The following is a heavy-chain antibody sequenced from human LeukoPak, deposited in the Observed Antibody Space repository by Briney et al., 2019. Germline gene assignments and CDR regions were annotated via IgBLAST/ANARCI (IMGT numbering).Heavy chain of an antibody. CDR3: AKVVTSYDFWSGRPSCYYYMDV. CDR2: SSGSGGST. D-gene: IGHD3-3*01. CDR1: GFNFSSYA. Sequence: GGSLRLSCAASGFNFSSYAMSSVRQAPGKGLEWVSASSGSGGSTYYADSVKGRFTISRDNSKNTLYLQMNSLRAEDTAVYYCAKVVTSYDFWSGRPSCYYYMDVWGKGTTVTVSS. V-gene: IGHV3-23*01. J-gene: IGHJ6*03.